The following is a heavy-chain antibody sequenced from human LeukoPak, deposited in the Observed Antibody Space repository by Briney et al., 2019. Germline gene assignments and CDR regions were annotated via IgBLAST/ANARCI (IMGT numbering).Heavy chain of an antibody. CDR1: GFTFSNYW. D-gene: IGHD3-10*01. V-gene: IGHV3-74*01. CDR2: INDLGTST. J-gene: IGHJ4*02. CDR3: ARGGGAYYFDY. Sequence: GGSLRLSCAASGFTFSNYWMHWVRQVPGKGLVWVSRINDLGTSTNYADSVRGRFTISRDDAKNTLYLQMNRLRAEDTAVYYCARGGGAYYFDYWGRGTLVTVSS.